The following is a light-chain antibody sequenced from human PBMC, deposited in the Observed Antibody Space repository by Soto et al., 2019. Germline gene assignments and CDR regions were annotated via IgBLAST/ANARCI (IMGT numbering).Light chain of an antibody. Sequence: EIVLTQSPATLSVSPGERATLSCRASQTVSIYLAWYQHKPGQGPRLLIYDASNRATGIPDRFSGSGSGTDFTLTISRLEPEDFAVYYCQQRTSWPQTFGQGTKV. CDR2: DAS. V-gene: IGKV3-11*01. CDR1: QTVSIY. J-gene: IGKJ1*01. CDR3: QQRTSWPQT.